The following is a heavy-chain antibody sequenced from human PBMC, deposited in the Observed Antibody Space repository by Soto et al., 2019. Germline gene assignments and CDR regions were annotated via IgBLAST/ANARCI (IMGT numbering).Heavy chain of an antibody. D-gene: IGHD3-10*01. CDR3: ARMVGAFAGEGFNYGMDV. CDR2: IFSNDEK. V-gene: IGHV2-26*01. CDR1: GFSLSNARMG. J-gene: IGHJ6*02. Sequence: QVTLKESGPVLAKPTETLTLTCTVSGFSLSNARMGVSWIRQPPGKALEWLAHIFSNDEKSYSTSLKSRLTISKDTSKSQVVLTMTNMDPVDTATYCWARMVGAFAGEGFNYGMDVWGQGTTVTVSS.